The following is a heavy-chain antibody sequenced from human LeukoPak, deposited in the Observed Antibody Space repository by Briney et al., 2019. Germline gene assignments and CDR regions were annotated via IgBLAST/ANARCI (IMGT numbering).Heavy chain of an antibody. D-gene: IGHD3-16*01. V-gene: IGHV3-9*01. CDR3: AKVEWGGIFDY. CDR1: GIIFDDYA. Sequence: PGGSLRLSCAASGIIFDDYAMHWVRQAPGKGLEWVSGINWNSGNIGYADSVKGRFTISRDNAKKSLYLQMNSLRAEDTAVYYCAKVEWGGIFDYWGQGTLVTVSS. J-gene: IGHJ4*02. CDR2: INWNSGNI.